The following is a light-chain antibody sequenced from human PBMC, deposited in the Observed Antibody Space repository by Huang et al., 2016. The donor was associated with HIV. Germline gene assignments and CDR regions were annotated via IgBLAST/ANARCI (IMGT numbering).Light chain of an antibody. J-gene: IGKJ1*01. V-gene: IGKV1-39*01. CDR2: VTS. CDR3: QQSYNSWT. CDR1: QSICNY. Sequence: DIQMTQSPSSLSASVGDRVTVTCRASQSICNYLNLYQQKPGKAPKLLIYVTSSLQSGVPSRFSGSGSGTVFILSITSLQPEDFATYYCQQSYNSWTFGQGTKVDIK.